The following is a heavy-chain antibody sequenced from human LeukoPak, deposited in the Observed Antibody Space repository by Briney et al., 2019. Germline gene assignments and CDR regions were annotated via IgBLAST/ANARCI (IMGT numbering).Heavy chain of an antibody. D-gene: IGHD3-3*01. CDR3: RGFLEWFPAGYFDY. V-gene: IGHV4-39*01. Sequence: PSETLSLTCTVSGGSISSSSYYWGWIRQPPGKGLEWIGSIYYSGSTYYNPSLKSRVTISVDTSKNQFSLKLSSVTAADTAVYYCRGFLEWFPAGYFDYWGQGTLVTVSS. CDR1: GGSISSSSYY. J-gene: IGHJ4*02. CDR2: IYYSGST.